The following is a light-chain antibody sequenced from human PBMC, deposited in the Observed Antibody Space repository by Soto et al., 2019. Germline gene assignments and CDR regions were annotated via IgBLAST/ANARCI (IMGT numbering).Light chain of an antibody. CDR3: SSYTRSSTYV. CDR2: EVT. CDR1: GSDVGGYDY. Sequence: QSALTQPASVSGSPGQSITISCTGTGSDVGGYDYVSWYQHHPGKAPKVMIYEVTNRPSGVSNRFSGSKSGNTASLTISGLLAEDEADYYCSSYTRSSTYVFGNGTKLTV. J-gene: IGLJ1*01. V-gene: IGLV2-14*01.